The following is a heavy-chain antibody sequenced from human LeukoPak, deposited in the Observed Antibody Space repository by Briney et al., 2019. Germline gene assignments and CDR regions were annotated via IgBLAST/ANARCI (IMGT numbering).Heavy chain of an antibody. Sequence: GGSLRLSCAASGFTFSSYSMNWVRQAPGKGVEWGSSISSSSSYIYYADSVKGRFTISRDNAKNSLYLQMNSLRAEDTAVYYCARDMGIYGDYEWGQGTLVTVSS. V-gene: IGHV3-21*01. CDR2: ISSSSSYI. CDR3: ARDMGIYGDYE. CDR1: GFTFSSYS. D-gene: IGHD4-17*01. J-gene: IGHJ4*02.